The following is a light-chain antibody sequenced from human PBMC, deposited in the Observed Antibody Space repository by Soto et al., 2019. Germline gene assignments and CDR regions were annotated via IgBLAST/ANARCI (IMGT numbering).Light chain of an antibody. J-gene: IGKJ1*01. V-gene: IGKV1-39*01. CDR1: QSIVTY. Sequence: DIQMTQSPSSLSASVVDRVTITCRASQSIVTYLNWYLQKPGKAPKLLIYAASNLQSGVPSRFSGSGSGTEFTLTISSLQSEDFAVYYCQQYNNWPRTFGQGTKVDIK. CDR2: AAS. CDR3: QQYNNWPRT.